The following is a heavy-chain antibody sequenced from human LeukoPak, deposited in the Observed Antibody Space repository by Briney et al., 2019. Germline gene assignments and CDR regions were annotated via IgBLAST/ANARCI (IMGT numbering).Heavy chain of an antibody. V-gene: IGHV3-7*03. Sequence: GGSLRLSCAASGFTFSNAWMNWVRQAPGTGLEWVANIKQDGSDRNYVTSVRGRFTISRDNAESSLYLQMNSLRVEDTAVYYCVRNLAVAGTCFDSWGQGTLVTVSS. D-gene: IGHD6-19*01. J-gene: IGHJ4*02. CDR3: VRNLAVAGTCFDS. CDR2: IKQDGSDR. CDR1: GFTFSNAW.